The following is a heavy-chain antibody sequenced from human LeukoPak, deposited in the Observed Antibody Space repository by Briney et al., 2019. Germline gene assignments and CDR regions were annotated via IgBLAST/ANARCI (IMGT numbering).Heavy chain of an antibody. CDR1: GASISSYH. CDR2: MYDSGNT. V-gene: IGHV4-59*01. J-gene: IGHJ4*02. CDR3: ARKDGDY. D-gene: IGHD5-24*01. Sequence: PSETLSRTCTGSGASISSYHWSWIRQPPGKGLEWIGYMYDSGNTNYNPSLKSRITMSLDTSKNQSSLKLSSVTAVDTAIYYCARKDGDYWGQGTLVTVSS.